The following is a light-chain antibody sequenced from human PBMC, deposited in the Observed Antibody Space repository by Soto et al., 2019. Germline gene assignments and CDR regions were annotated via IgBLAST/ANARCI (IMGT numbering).Light chain of an antibody. J-gene: IGKJ1*01. CDR3: QQHGTT. CDR2: GAS. CDR1: QSVSSN. V-gene: IGKV3-20*01. Sequence: EIVLTQSPGTQSLSPGERATLSCRASQSVSSNLAWDQQKPGQAPRRLIYGASSRATGIPDRFSGSGSGTDFTLTISRLEPEDSAVYYCQQHGTTFGQGTKVDI.